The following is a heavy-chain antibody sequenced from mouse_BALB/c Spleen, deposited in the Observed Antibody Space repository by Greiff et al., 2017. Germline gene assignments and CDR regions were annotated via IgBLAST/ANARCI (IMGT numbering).Heavy chain of an antibody. CDR2: ISYSGST. CDR1: GDSITSGY. Sequence: EVMLVESGPSLVKPSQTLSLTCSVTGDSITSGYWNWIRKFPGNKLEYMGYISYSGSTYYNPSLKSRISITRDTSKNQYYLQLNSVTTEDTATYYCARSSLRGYAMDYWGQGTSVTVSS. J-gene: IGHJ4*01. V-gene: IGHV3-8*02. CDR3: ARSSLRGYAMDY. D-gene: IGHD1-1*01.